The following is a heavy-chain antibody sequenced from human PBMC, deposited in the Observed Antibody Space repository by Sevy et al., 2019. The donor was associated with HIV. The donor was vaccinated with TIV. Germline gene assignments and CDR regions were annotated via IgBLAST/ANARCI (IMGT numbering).Heavy chain of an antibody. D-gene: IGHD3-22*01. CDR1: GYTFTSYG. Sequence: ASVKVSCKASGYTFTSYGISWVRQAPGQGLEWMGWISAYNGNTNYAQKLQGRVTMTTDTSTGTAYMELRSLRSDDTAVYYCASAGEYDSSGYSYYYYGMDVWGQGTTVTVSS. V-gene: IGHV1-18*01. CDR3: ASAGEYDSSGYSYYYYGMDV. J-gene: IGHJ6*02. CDR2: ISAYNGNT.